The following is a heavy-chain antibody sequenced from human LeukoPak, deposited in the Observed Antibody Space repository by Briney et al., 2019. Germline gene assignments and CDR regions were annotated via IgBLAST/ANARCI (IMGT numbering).Heavy chain of an antibody. V-gene: IGHV3-7*01. D-gene: IGHD3-3*01. CDR3: ARVSDFWSGYPYYFDY. CDR1: GFTFSSYW. Sequence: PGGSLRLSCAASGFTFSSYWMSWVRQAPGKGLEWVANIKQDGSEKYYVDSVKGRFTISRDNAKNSLYLQMNSLRAEDTAVYYCARVSDFWSGYPYYFDYWGQGTLVTVSS. J-gene: IGHJ4*02. CDR2: IKQDGSEK.